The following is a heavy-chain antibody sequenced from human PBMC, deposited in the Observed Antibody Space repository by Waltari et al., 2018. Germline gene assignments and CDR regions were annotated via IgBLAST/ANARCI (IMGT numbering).Heavy chain of an antibody. V-gene: IGHV1-69*01. D-gene: IGHD2-21*01. CDR3: ARGSDLAYCGGDCYTSDY. J-gene: IGHJ4*02. Sequence: AQPVQSGAEVKKPGSSLKVSCRAAGGTFSSYAISWVRQAPGPGLEWMGGIIPIFGTANYAQKFQGKVTISAYESTSTVYMEVSSLRSEDTAVYYCARGSDLAYCGGDCYTSDYWGQGTLVTVSS. CDR2: IIPIFGTA. CDR1: GGTFSSYA.